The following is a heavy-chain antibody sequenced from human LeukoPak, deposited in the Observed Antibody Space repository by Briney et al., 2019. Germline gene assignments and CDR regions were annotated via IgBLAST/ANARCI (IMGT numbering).Heavy chain of an antibody. V-gene: IGHV1-8*01. J-gene: IGHJ5*02. D-gene: IGHD7-27*01. CDR1: GYKFTSYD. CDR3: AKVFHWDNFFDP. CDR2: MNPNTGNT. Sequence: ASVKVSCKASGYKFTSYDIDWVRQAAGQGPEWMGWMNPNTGNTAYAQKFQGRVVMSRDTATATAFMEPSGLRPDDTAVYYCAKVFHWDNFFDPWGQGTLVTVTS.